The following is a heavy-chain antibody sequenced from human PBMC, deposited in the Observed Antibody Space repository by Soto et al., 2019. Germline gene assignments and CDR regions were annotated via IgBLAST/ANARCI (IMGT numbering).Heavy chain of an antibody. Sequence: EVQLVESGGGLVQPGGSLRLSCTTSGLAFSTYWMAWVRQAPGKGLEWVGNTKPDETETYYADSVAGRFTISRDNAKSSLYLQMDSPRVEDTAVYYCATIGDVTFHYWGQGTPVSVSS. V-gene: IGHV3-7*02. CDR1: GLAFSTYW. J-gene: IGHJ4*02. CDR3: ATIGDVTFHY. D-gene: IGHD4-4*01. CDR2: TKPDETET.